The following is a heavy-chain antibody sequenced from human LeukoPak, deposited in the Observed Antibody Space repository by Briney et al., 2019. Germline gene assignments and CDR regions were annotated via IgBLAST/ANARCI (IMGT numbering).Heavy chain of an antibody. J-gene: IGHJ4*02. D-gene: IGHD6-6*01. Sequence: ASVKVSCKASGYTFTSYGISWVRQAPGQGLEWMGWISAYNGNTKYAQKLQDRVTMTTDTSTTTAYMEVRSLTSDDTAVYYCARGSAMAQKQLVRHFDSWGQGTLVIVSS. CDR1: GYTFTSYG. V-gene: IGHV1-18*01. CDR2: ISAYNGNT. CDR3: ARGSAMAQKQLVRHFDS.